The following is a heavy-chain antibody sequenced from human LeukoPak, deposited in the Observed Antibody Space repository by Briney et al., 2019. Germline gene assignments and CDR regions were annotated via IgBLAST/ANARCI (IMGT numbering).Heavy chain of an antibody. CDR3: ARDLNYYDSSGYSSNWFDP. J-gene: IGHJ5*02. CDR1: GGSFSGYY. CDR2: IYYSGST. D-gene: IGHD3-22*01. V-gene: IGHV4-59*12. Sequence: SETLSLTCAVYGGSFSGYYWSWIRQPPGKGLEWIGYIYYSGSTNYNPSLKSRVTISVDTSKNQFSLKLSSVTAADTAVYYCARDLNYYDSSGYSSNWFDPWGQGTLVTVSS.